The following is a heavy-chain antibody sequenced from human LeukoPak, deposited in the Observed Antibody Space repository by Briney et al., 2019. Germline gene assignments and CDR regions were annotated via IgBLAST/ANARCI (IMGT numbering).Heavy chain of an antibody. CDR1: GGSISSYY. V-gene: IGHV4-4*07. CDR2: IYTSGST. CDR3: ARSMAVAGTHY. Sequence: SETLSLTCTVSGGSISSYYWSWIRQPAGKGLEWIGRIYTSGSTNHNPSLKSRVTISVDKSKNQFSLKLSSVTAADTAVYYCARSMAVAGTHYWGQGTLVTVSS. J-gene: IGHJ4*02. D-gene: IGHD6-19*01.